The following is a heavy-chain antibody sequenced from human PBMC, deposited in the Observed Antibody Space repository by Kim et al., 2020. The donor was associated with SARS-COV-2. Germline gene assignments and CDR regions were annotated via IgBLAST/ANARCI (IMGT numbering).Heavy chain of an antibody. V-gene: IGHV3-73*01. Sequence: GGSLRLSCAASGFTFSGSAMHWVRQASGKGLEWVGRIRGKANSYATAYAASVKGRFTISRDDSKNTAYLQMNSLKTEDTAVYYCTRLTEYSYDSSGYTPWGQGTLVTVSS. CDR1: GFTFSGSA. CDR2: IRGKANSYAT. J-gene: IGHJ5*02. D-gene: IGHD3-22*01. CDR3: TRLTEYSYDSSGYTP.